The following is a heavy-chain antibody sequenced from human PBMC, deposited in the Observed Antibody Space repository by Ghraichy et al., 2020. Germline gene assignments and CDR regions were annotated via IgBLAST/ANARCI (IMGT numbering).Heavy chain of an antibody. Sequence: GGSLRLSCAASGFTVSSNYMSWVRQAPGKGLEWVSVIYSGGSTYYADSVKGRFTISRDNSKNTLYLQMNSLRAEDTAVYYCARDSGRVAVAGVTLSYMDVWGKGTTVTVSS. CDR2: IYSGGST. CDR3: ARDSGRVAVAGVTLSYMDV. D-gene: IGHD6-19*01. J-gene: IGHJ6*03. V-gene: IGHV3-53*01. CDR1: GFTVSSNY.